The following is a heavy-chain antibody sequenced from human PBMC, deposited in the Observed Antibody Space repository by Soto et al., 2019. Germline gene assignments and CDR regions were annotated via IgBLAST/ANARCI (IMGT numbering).Heavy chain of an antibody. CDR2: ISAYNGNT. V-gene: IGHV1-18*01. D-gene: IGHD2-2*01. J-gene: IGHJ5*02. CDR1: GYTFTSYG. Sequence: QVQLVQSGAEVKKPGASVKVSCKASGYTFTSYGISWVRQAPGQGLVWMGWISAYNGNTNYAQKLQGRVTMTTDTSTSTAYMELRSLRSDDTAVYYCARSRYQLLWKNWFDPWGQGTLVTVSS. CDR3: ARSRYQLLWKNWFDP.